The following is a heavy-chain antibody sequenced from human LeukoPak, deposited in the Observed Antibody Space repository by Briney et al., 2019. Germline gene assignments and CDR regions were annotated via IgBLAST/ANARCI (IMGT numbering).Heavy chain of an antibody. CDR2: ISAYNGNT. Sequence: ASVKVSCKASGYTFTSYGISWVRQAPGQGLEWMGWISAYNGNTNYAQKLQGRVTMTTDTSTSTAYMELRSLRSDDTAVYYCARDRLRLGYERTNWFDPRGQGTLVTVSS. CDR1: GYTFTSYG. V-gene: IGHV1-18*01. CDR3: ARDRLRLGYERTNWFDP. J-gene: IGHJ5*02. D-gene: IGHD2-15*01.